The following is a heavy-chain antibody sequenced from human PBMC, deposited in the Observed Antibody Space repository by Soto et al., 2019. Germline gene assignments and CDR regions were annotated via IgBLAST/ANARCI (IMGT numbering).Heavy chain of an antibody. D-gene: IGHD5-18*01. CDR2: IYYSGST. CDR1: GGSISSGDYY. J-gene: IGHJ3*02. V-gene: IGHV4-30-4*01. Sequence: TMSLTCPVSGGSISSGDYYWRWIRQPPGKGLERIGYIYYSGSTYYNPSLKSRVTISVDTSKNQFCLKLSSATAADTAVYYCASNRVTQGGYSYGYGAFDIWGQGTMVTVSS. CDR3: ASNRVTQGGYSYGYGAFDI.